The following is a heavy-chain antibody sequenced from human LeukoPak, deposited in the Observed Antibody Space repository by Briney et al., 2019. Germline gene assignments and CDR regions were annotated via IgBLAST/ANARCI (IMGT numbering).Heavy chain of an antibody. CDR3: ARGPQELWLIGSFDY. V-gene: IGHV1-46*01. D-gene: IGHD5-18*01. CDR1: GYTFTSYY. J-gene: IGHJ4*02. Sequence: ASVNVSCKASGYTFTSYYMHWVRQAPGQGLEWMGIINPSGGSTSYTQKFQGRVTMTRDTSTSTVYMELSSLRSEDTAVYYCARGPQELWLIGSFDYWGQGTLLTSSS. CDR2: INPSGGST.